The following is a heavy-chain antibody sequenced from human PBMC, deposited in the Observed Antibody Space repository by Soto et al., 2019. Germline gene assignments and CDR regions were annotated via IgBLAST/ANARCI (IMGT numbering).Heavy chain of an antibody. V-gene: IGHV1-69*13. D-gene: IGHD5-18*01. CDR3: ARDWNTAMAPRAFDI. CDR1: GGTFSSYA. CDR2: IIPIFGTA. Sequence: SVKVSCKASGGTFSSYAISWVRQAPGQGLEWMGGIIPIFGTANYAQKFQGRVTITADESTSTAYMELSSLRSEDTAVYYCARDWNTAMAPRAFDIWGHGTMVTVSS. J-gene: IGHJ3*02.